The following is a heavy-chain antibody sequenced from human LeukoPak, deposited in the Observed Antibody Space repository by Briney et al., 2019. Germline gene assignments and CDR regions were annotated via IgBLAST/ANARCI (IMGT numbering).Heavy chain of an antibody. V-gene: IGHV1-69*01. J-gene: IGHJ3*02. CDR2: IIPIFGTA. CDR1: GGTFSSYA. D-gene: IGHD5-18*01. Sequence: SVKVSCXASGGTFSSYAISWVRQAPGQGLEWMGGIIPIFGTANYAQKFQGRVAITADESTSTAYMELSSLRSEDTAVYYCASSVKVDTAMGDAFDIWGQGTMVTVSS. CDR3: ASSVKVDTAMGDAFDI.